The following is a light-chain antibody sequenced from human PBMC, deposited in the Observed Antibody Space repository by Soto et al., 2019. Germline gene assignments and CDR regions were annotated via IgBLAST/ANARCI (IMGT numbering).Light chain of an antibody. Sequence: EIVLTQSPGTLSLSPGERATLSCRASQSVRSSYLAWYRQKPGQAPRLLIYGASSRATGIPDRFSGSGSGTDFTLTISRLEPEDFAVYYCQQYGSSPQTFGQGTKVEIK. CDR1: QSVRSSY. J-gene: IGKJ1*01. CDR2: GAS. CDR3: QQYGSSPQT. V-gene: IGKV3-20*01.